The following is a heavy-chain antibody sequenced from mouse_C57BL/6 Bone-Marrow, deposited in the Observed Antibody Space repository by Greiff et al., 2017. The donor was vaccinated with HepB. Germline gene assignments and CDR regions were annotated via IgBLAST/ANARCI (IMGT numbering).Heavy chain of an antibody. V-gene: IGHV5-4*01. J-gene: IGHJ2*01. Sequence: EVQVVESGAGLVKPGGSLKLSCAASGFTFTSYAMSWVHQTPEKRLEWVATISDGGSYTYYPDNVKGRFTISRDNAKNNLYLQMSHLKSEDTAMYYCARAGDYCSSYGYWGQGTTLTVAS. CDR2: ISDGGSYT. CDR3: ARAGDYCSSYGY. CDR1: GFTFTSYA. D-gene: IGHD1-1*01.